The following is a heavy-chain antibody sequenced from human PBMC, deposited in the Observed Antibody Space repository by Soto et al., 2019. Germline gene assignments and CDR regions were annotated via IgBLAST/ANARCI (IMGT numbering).Heavy chain of an antibody. V-gene: IGHV3-30*03. Sequence: GGSLRLSCAASGFTFSSYGMHWVRQAPGKGLEWVAVISYDGSNKYYADSVKGRFTISRDNSKNTLYLQMNSLISDDTAVYFCARGPAGCSSTNCYANNWLGPWGQGTLVTVSS. CDR2: ISYDGSNK. J-gene: IGHJ5*02. CDR3: ARGPAGCSSTNCYANNWLGP. CDR1: GFTFSSYG. D-gene: IGHD2-2*01.